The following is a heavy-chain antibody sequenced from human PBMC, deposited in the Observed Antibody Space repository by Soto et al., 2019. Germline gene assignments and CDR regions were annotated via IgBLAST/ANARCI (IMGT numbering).Heavy chain of an antibody. V-gene: IGHV1-2*04. CDR2: INPNSGGT. CDR3: ARGAKPGYCSGGSCYSYYYYGMDV. CDR1: GYTFTGYY. Sequence: ASVKVSCKASGYTFTGYYMHWVRQAPGQGLEWMGWINPNSGGTNYAQKFQGWVTMTRDTSISTAYMELSRLRSDDTAVYYCARGAKPGYCSGGSCYSYYYYGMDVWGQGTTVTVSS. J-gene: IGHJ6*02. D-gene: IGHD2-15*01.